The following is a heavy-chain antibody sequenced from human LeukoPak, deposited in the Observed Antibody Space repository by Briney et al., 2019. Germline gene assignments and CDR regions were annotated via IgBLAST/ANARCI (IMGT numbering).Heavy chain of an antibody. Sequence: GGSLRLSCAASGFTFSSYSMTWFRQAPGKGLEWVSSISSSSSYIYYADSVKGRLTISRDNAKNSLYLQMNSLRVEDTAVYYCAREWGDFDYWGQGTLVTVSS. CDR3: AREWGDFDY. J-gene: IGHJ4*02. D-gene: IGHD3-16*01. CDR1: GFTFSSYS. CDR2: ISSSSSYI. V-gene: IGHV3-21*01.